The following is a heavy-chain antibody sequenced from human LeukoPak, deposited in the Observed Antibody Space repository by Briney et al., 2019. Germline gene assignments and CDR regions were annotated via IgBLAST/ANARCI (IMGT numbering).Heavy chain of an antibody. D-gene: IGHD6-19*01. CDR1: GFTFSSYG. Sequence: GRSLRLSCAASGFTFSSYGMHWFRKAQGKGLEWVAVISYDGSNKYYADSVKGRFTISRDNAKNSLYLQMNSLRAEDTAVYYCARDDAGYSSGWYWVYWGQGTLVTVSS. CDR3: ARDDAGYSSGWYWVY. J-gene: IGHJ4*02. CDR2: ISYDGSNK. V-gene: IGHV3-30*03.